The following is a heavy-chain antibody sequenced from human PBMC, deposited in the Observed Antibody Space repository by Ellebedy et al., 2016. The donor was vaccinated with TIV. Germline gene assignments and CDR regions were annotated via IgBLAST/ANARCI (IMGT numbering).Heavy chain of an antibody. V-gene: IGHV1-69*05. CDR1: GGTFSSYA. Sequence: SVKVSXXASGGTFSSYAISWVRQAPGQGLEWMGGIIPIFGTANYAQKFQGRVTMTRNTSISTAYMELNSLRAEDTAVYYCARDLTTEYSSSSDYYYYYMDVWGKGTTVTVSS. J-gene: IGHJ6*03. D-gene: IGHD6-6*01. CDR2: IIPIFGTA. CDR3: ARDLTTEYSSSSDYYYYYMDV.